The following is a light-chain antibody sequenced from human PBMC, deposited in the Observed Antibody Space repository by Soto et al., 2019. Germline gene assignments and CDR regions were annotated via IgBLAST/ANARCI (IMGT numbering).Light chain of an antibody. CDR2: GAS. CDR3: QTYDKAPWT. V-gene: IGKV1-27*01. CDR1: RYIHTY. J-gene: IGKJ1*01. Sequence: EIQINQSPSFLAASVGDRVTLTCRASRYIHTYLAWYQQKPGHSPRLLVYGASTLQSGVASRFSASGSGTDFILTISRLQSEDVATYYCQTYDKAPWTFGPGTRV.